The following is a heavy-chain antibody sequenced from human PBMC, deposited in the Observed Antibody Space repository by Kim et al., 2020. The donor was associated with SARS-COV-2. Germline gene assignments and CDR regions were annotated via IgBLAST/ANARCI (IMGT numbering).Heavy chain of an antibody. J-gene: IGHJ4*01. CDR1: GFTFSSYS. Sequence: GGSLRLSCAASGFTFSSYSMNWVRQVPGKGLEWVSGISGSGVSPYYAESVEGRFTISRDNSKNTLFLEMKDLRAEDMAVYYCAKGRVPLWTPLDYF. D-gene: IGHD1-1*01. CDR3: AKGRVPLWTPLDYF. V-gene: IGHV3-23*01. CDR2: ISGSGVSP.